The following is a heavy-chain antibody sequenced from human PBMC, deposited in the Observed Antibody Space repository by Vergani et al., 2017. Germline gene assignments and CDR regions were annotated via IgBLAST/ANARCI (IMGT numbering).Heavy chain of an antibody. J-gene: IGHJ5*02. Sequence: QITLKESGPTLVKPTQTLTLTCTFSGFSLSTSGVGVGWIRQPPGKALEWLALIYWDDDKRYSPSLKSRLTITKDTSKNQVVLTMTNIDPVDTATYYCARTQNWFDPWGQGTLVTVSS. CDR1: GFSLSTSGVG. CDR3: ARTQNWFDP. CDR2: IYWDDDK. V-gene: IGHV2-5*02.